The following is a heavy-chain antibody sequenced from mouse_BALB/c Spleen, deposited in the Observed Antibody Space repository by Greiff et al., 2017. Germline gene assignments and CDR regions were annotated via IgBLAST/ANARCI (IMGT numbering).Heavy chain of an antibody. V-gene: IGHV5-4*02. CDR2: ISDGGSYT. CDR1: GFTFSDYY. J-gene: IGHJ3*01. D-gene: IGHD1-3*01. Sequence: EVQVVESGGGLVKPGGSLKLSCAASGFTFSDYYMSWVRQTPEKRLEWVATISDGGSYTYYPDSVKGRFTISRDNAKNNLYLQMSSLKSEDTAMYYCARDRDNCEGWFAYWGQGTLVTVSA. CDR3: ARDRDNCEGWFAY.